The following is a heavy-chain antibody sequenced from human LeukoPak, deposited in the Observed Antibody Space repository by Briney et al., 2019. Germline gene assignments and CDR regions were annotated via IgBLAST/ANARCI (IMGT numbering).Heavy chain of an antibody. Sequence: SQTLSLTCTVSGASINSDGYYWTWIRQHPGKGLEWIGYIYYTGSTYYNPSLKSRLSILIDTSKNQFSLRLSSVNAADTAPYYCARARVYYGSGDPFDYWGQGTLVTVSS. D-gene: IGHD3-10*01. CDR2: IYYTGST. CDR1: GASINSDGYY. V-gene: IGHV4-31*03. J-gene: IGHJ4*02. CDR3: ARARVYYGSGDPFDY.